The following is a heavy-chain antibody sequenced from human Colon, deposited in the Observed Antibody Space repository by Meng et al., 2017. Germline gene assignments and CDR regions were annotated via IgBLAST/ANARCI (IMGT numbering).Heavy chain of an antibody. V-gene: IGHV4-4*02. J-gene: IGHJ4*02. CDR2: VYHRGDT. CDR3: GRDQGRELINH. CDR1: GDSISSGIW. Sequence: QVQLQESGPGLVKPSGTLSPTCTVSGDSISSGIWWSWVRQPPGKGLEWIGEVYHRGDTNYNPSLKSRVDISVDKSKNQFYLSLFSVTAADTAVYYCGRDQGRELINHWGQGTLVTVSS. D-gene: IGHD1-7*01.